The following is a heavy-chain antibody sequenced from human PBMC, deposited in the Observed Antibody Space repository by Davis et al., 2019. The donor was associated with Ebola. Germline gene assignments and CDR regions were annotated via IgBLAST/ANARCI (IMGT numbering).Heavy chain of an antibody. V-gene: IGHV5-51*01. CDR1: GYSFTSYW. Sequence: GESLKISCKGSGYSFTSYWIAWVRQMPGKGLECMGIIYPGDSETRYSPSFQGQVTISADKSISTAYLQWSSLKASDTAMYYCARLRPKFDFDYWGQGTLVTVSS. CDR2: IYPGDSET. J-gene: IGHJ4*02. D-gene: IGHD3-10*01. CDR3: ARLRPKFDFDY.